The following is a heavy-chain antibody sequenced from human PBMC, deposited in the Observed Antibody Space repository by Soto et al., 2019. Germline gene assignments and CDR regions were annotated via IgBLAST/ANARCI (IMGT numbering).Heavy chain of an antibody. J-gene: IGHJ6*02. CDR2: ISAYNGNT. CDR3: ARVFPNYYYYYGMDV. CDR1: GYTFTSYG. V-gene: IGHV1-18*01. Sequence: GASVKVSCKASGYTFTSYGISWVRQAPGQGLEWMGWISAYNGNTNYAQKLQGRVTMTTDTSTSTAYMELGSLRSDDTAVYYCARVFPNYYYYYGMDVWGQGTTVTVSS.